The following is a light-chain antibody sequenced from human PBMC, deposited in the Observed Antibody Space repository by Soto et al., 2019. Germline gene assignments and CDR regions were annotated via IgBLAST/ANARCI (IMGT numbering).Light chain of an antibody. CDR1: QSVSSN. V-gene: IGKV3-15*01. J-gene: IGKJ3*01. CDR3: QQYNNWPFT. Sequence: EIVMTQSPATLSVSPGERATLSCRASQSVSSNLAWYQQKPGQAPRLLIYGASTRATGIPARFSGSGSGTEFTLTISSLQSGDFAVYYCQQYNNWPFTFGPGTKVXIK. CDR2: GAS.